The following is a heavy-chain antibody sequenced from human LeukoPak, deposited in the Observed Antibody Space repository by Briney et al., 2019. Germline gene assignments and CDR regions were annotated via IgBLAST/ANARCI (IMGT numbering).Heavy chain of an antibody. D-gene: IGHD5-24*01. CDR1: GYTFTSYY. CDR3: ARAPNRDGYHYYYYMDV. J-gene: IGHJ6*03. CDR2: INPSGGST. Sequence: GASVKVSRKASGYTFTSYYMHWVRQAPGQGLEWMGIINPSGGSTSYAQKFQGRVTMTRDMSTSTVYMELSSLRSEDTAVYYCARAPNRDGYHYYYYMDVWGKGTTVTVSS. V-gene: IGHV1-46*01.